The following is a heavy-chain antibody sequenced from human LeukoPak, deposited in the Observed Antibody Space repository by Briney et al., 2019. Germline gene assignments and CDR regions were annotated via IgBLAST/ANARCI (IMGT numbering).Heavy chain of an antibody. Sequence: PSETLSLTCTVSGDSTYNSIYYWGWIRQPPGRGLEWIGSIDYSGSTYYNPSLKSRATISIDTSKNQFSLKLSSVTAADTAVYYCARDRDPVHYFDYWGQGTLVTVSS. V-gene: IGHV4-39*07. D-gene: IGHD5-24*01. CDR3: ARDRDPVHYFDY. J-gene: IGHJ4*02. CDR2: IDYSGST. CDR1: GDSTYNSIYY.